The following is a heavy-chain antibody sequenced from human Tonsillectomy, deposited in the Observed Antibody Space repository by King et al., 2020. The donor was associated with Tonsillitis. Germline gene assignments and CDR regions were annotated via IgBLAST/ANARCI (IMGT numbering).Heavy chain of an antibody. D-gene: IGHD4-17*01. J-gene: IGHJ5*02. V-gene: IGHV1-69*14. CDR1: GGTFSSYA. Sequence: QLVQSGAEVKKPGSSVKVFCKASGGTFSSYAISWVRQAPGQGLEWMGGIIPIFVTAHYAQKCQGRVTITADKSKSTAYMALSSASSEDTAVYSCARPGYGDYENWFDPWGQGTLVTVSS. CDR3: ARPGYGDYENWFDP. CDR2: IIPIFVTA.